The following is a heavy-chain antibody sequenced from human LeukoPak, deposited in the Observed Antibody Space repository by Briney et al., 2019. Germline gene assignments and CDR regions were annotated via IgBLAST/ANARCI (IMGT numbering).Heavy chain of an antibody. CDR2: IKQDGSEK. CDR3: ARDYDFWSGYLDY. D-gene: IGHD3-3*01. CDR1: GFSFNNYW. V-gene: IGHV3-7*05. Sequence: GGSLRLSCAVSGFSFNNYWMSWVRQAPGKGLEWVANIKQDGSEKYYVDSVKGRFSISRDNAKNSLYLQMNSLRAEDTAVYYCARDYDFWSGYLDYWGQGTLVTVSS. J-gene: IGHJ4*02.